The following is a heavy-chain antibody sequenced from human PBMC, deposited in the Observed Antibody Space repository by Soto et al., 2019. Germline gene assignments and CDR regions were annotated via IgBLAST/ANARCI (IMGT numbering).Heavy chain of an antibody. CDR1: GGSISSGDYY. Sequence: SETLSLTCTVSGGSISSGDYYWSWIRQPPGKGLEWIGYIYYSGSTYYNPSLKSRVTISVDTSKNQFSLKLSSVTAADTAVYYCARASGTFITQFDPWGQGTLVTVSS. CDR3: ARASGTFITQFDP. V-gene: IGHV4-30-4*01. CDR2: IYYSGST. D-gene: IGHD1-1*01. J-gene: IGHJ5*02.